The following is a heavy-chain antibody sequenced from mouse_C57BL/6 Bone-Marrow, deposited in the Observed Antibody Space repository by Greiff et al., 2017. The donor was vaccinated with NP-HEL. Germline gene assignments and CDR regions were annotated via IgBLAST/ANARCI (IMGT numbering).Heavy chain of an antibody. Sequence: QVHVKQSGAELARPGASVKLSCKASGYTFTSYGISWVKQRTGQGLEWIGEIYPRSGNTYYNEKFKGKATLTADKSSSTAYMELRSLTSEDSAVYFCARDIIYLGVDYWGQGTLVTVSA. CDR2: IYPRSGNT. J-gene: IGHJ3*01. V-gene: IGHV1-81*01. D-gene: IGHD2-1*01. CDR1: GYTFTSYG. CDR3: ARDIIYLGVDY.